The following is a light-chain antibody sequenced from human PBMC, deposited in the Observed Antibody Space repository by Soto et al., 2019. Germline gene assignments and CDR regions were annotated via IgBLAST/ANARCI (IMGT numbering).Light chain of an antibody. CDR3: CSYAGSYTYV. CDR2: DVT. V-gene: IGLV2-11*01. J-gene: IGLJ1*01. CDR1: SSDVGRYNF. Sequence: ALTQPRSVSGSPGQSVALSCTGTSSDVGRYNFVSWYQQHPDKAPALIIYDVTRRPSGVPDRFSGSKSGNTASLTISGLQAEDETDYYCCSYAGSYTYVFGNGTKVTVL.